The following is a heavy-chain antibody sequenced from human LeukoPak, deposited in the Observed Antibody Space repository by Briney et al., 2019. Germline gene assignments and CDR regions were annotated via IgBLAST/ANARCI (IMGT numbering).Heavy chain of an antibody. J-gene: IGHJ3*02. D-gene: IGHD5-18*01. CDR3: ARGRQLWADDAFDI. CDR2: IYTSGST. CDR1: GGSISSGSYY. Sequence: SETLSLTCTVSGGSISSGSYYWSWIRQSAGKGLEWIGRIYTSGSTNYNPSLKSRVTIAVDTSKKDFSLKLSSVTAADTAIYYCARGRQLWADDAFDIWGRGTMVTVSS. V-gene: IGHV4-61*02.